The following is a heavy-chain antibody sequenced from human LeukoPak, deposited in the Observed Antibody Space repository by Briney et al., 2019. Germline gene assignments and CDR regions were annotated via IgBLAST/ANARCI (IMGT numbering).Heavy chain of an antibody. D-gene: IGHD6-6*01. CDR3: ARAGIAARHHYFDY. Sequence: SETLSLTCAVYGGSFSGYYWSWIRQPPGKGLEWIGEINHSGSTNYNPSLKSRVTISVDTSKNQSSLKLSSVTAADTAVYYCARAGIAARHHYFDYWGQGTLVTVSS. V-gene: IGHV4-34*01. CDR2: INHSGST. J-gene: IGHJ4*02. CDR1: GGSFSGYY.